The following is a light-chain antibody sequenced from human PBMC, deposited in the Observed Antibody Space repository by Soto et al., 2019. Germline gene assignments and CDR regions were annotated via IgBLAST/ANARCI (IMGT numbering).Light chain of an antibody. J-gene: IGKJ1*01. CDR3: QQYDSYSPWT. Sequence: DIQMTQSPSSLSASVGDRVTITCRASQSISNYLNWYAQKPGKAPKLLISAASRLQSGVPSRFSGSGSGAEFTLTISSLQPDDFATYYCQQYDSYSPWTFGQGTKVDIK. CDR2: AAS. V-gene: IGKV1-5*01. CDR1: QSISNY.